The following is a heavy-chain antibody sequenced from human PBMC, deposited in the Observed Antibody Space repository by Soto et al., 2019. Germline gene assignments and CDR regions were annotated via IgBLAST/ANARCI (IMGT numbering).Heavy chain of an antibody. CDR1: GFTFSSYA. Sequence: QVQLVESGGGVVQPGRSLRLSCAASGFTFSSYAMHWVRQAPGKGLEWVAVISYDGSNKYYADSVKGRFTISRDNAKNTLYMQMNILGAEDTALYYCARGPHYYDDSGYFESSYFDYWGQGTLVTVSS. D-gene: IGHD3-22*01. V-gene: IGHV3-30-3*01. CDR2: ISYDGSNK. J-gene: IGHJ4*02. CDR3: ARGPHYYDDSGYFESSYFDY.